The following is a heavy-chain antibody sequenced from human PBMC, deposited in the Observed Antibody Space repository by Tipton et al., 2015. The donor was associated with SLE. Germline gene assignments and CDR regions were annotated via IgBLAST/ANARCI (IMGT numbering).Heavy chain of an antibody. CDR2: IFYSRGT. J-gene: IGHJ4*02. CDR1: GASIGSHH. CDR3: ARLAVAGMWYYFDY. Sequence: TLSLTCTVSGASIGSHHWTWIRQPPGKGLEWIGNIFYSRGTNYSPFPNSRITISVDTSKNQLSLNVISMTAADTAVYYCARLAVAGMWYYFDYWGQGTLVTVSS. D-gene: IGHD6-19*01. V-gene: IGHV4-59*11.